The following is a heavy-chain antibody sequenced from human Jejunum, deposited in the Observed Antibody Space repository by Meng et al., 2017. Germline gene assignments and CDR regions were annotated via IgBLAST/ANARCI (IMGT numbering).Heavy chain of an antibody. D-gene: IGHD2-15*01. J-gene: IGHJ5*02. V-gene: IGHV4-39*07. CDR3: ASVIYCYVGRCQLRGYWFGP. CDR1: GDSISTTDYY. Sequence: SETLSPTCTVSGDSISTTDYYWGWIRQPPGKGLEWIASIFYSGSTFYNPSLRSGVTISVDTSKNQFSLKLSSVTAADTAVYYCASVIYCYVGRCQLRGYWFGPWGQGTLVTVSS. CDR2: IFYSGST.